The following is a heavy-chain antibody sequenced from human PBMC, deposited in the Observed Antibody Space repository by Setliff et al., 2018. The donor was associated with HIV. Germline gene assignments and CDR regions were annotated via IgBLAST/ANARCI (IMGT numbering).Heavy chain of an antibody. CDR3: ARDHGMWDYGGNVLLREYFLH. CDR1: GDAFTDYY. D-gene: IGHD4-17*01. Sequence: ASVKVSCKASGDAFTDYYIHWVRQAPGQGLEWMGWINPNSGGTNYAQKFQGRVTMTRDTSISTAFMDLRRLRSDDTAVYYCARDHGMWDYGGNVLLREYFLHWGQGTLVTVSS. V-gene: IGHV1-2*02. CDR2: INPNSGGT. J-gene: IGHJ1*01.